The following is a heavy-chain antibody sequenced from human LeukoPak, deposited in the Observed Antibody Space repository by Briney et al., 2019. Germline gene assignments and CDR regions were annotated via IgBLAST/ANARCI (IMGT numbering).Heavy chain of an antibody. D-gene: IGHD3-22*01. CDR2: LYYSGST. CDR1: GGSISSSRYY. J-gene: IGHJ3*02. V-gene: IGHV4-39*07. CDR3: ARGKVVVVIRGFDAFDI. Sequence: SETLSLTCTVSGGSISSSRYYWAWIRQSPGKGLEWIGSLYYSGSTYYNPSLKSRVTISVDTSKNQFSLKLSSVTAADTAVYYCARGKVVVVIRGFDAFDIWGQGTMVTVSS.